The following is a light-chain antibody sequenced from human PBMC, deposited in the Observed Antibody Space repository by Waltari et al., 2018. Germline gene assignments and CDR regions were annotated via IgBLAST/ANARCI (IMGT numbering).Light chain of an antibody. CDR2: GAS. CDR3: QKYDSAPRS. CDR1: QGINNY. V-gene: IGKV1-27*01. J-gene: IGKJ1*01. Sequence: DIQMTQFPSSLSASVGDRVTITCRTSQGINNYLAWYQQKPGQVPRFLIYGASTLHSGVPSRFSGRGSGTHFTLTITSLQPEDVGTYYCQKYDSAPRSFGQGTTVEIK.